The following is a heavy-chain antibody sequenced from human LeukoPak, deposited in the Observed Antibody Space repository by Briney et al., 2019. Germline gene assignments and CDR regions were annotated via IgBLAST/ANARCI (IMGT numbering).Heavy chain of an antibody. J-gene: IGHJ4*02. CDR2: ITGSDDRT. D-gene: IGHD6-13*01. CDR1: GFAFSSYA. V-gene: IGHV3-23*01. Sequence: GGSLRLSCAASGFAFSSYAVTWVRQAPGKGLEWVSAITGSDDRTNYADSVKGRFTISRDTSKNTVCLQMNSLRAEDTATYYCAVSSSLFRGFLDFWGQGTQVTVSS. CDR3: AVSSSLFRGFLDF.